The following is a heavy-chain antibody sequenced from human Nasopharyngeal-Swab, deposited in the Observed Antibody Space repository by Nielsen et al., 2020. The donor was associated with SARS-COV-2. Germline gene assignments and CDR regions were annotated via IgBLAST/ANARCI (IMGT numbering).Heavy chain of an antibody. J-gene: IGHJ3*02. CDR2: IWYDGSNK. CDR1: GFTFSSSG. D-gene: IGHD1-20*01. CDR3: ASLTGTTFLDAFDI. V-gene: IGHV3-33*01. Sequence: LSLTCAASGFTFSSSGMHWVRQAPGQGLEWVAVIWYDGSNKYYADSVKGRFTISRDNSKNTLYLQMNSLRAEDTAVYYCASLTGTTFLDAFDIWGQGTMVTVSS.